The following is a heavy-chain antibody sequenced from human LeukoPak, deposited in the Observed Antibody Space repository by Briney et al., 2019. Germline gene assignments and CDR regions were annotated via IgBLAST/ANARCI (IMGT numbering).Heavy chain of an antibody. D-gene: IGHD3-3*01. CDR2: IYYSGSS. J-gene: IGHJ5*01. Sequence: SQTLSLTCTVSGDSIRSGSNYWSWIRQSPGKGLEWIGHIYYSGSSNQNPSLNSRVSLSVDTLKNQFSLRLTSVTAADTAVYFRARVHYYRFWSEIGWLDSWGQGTLVTVSS. V-gene: IGHV4-30-4*08. CDR3: ARVHYYRFWSEIGWLDS. CDR1: GDSIRSGSNY.